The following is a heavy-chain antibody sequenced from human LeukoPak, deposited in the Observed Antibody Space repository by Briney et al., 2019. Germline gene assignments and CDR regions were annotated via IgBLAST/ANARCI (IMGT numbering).Heavy chain of an antibody. CDR2: INPNSGGT. V-gene: IGHV1-2*02. D-gene: IGHD2-2*01. CDR1: GYTFTGYY. CDR3: ASPKNCSSTSCYLDYYYMDV. J-gene: IGHJ6*03. Sequence: ASVKVSCKASGYTFTGYYMHWVRQAPGQGLEWMGWINPNSGGTNYAQKFQGRVTMTRDMSISTAYMELSRLRSDDTAVYYCASPKNCSSTSCYLDYYYMDVWGKGTTVTVSS.